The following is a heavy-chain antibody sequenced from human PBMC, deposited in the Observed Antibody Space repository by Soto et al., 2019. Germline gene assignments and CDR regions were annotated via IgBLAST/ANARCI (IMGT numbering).Heavy chain of an antibody. CDR2: IYWNDDK. CDR3: ARGVTYYDILTGLSGLDY. V-gene: IGHV2-5*01. J-gene: IGHJ4*02. Sequence: SGPTLVKPTPPLTLTCTFSGFSLSTSGVGVGWIRQPPGKALEWLALIYWNDDKRYSPSLKSRLTITKDTSKNQVVLTMTNMDPVDTATYYCARGVTYYDILTGLSGLDYWGQGTLVTVSS. D-gene: IGHD3-9*01. CDR1: GFSLSTSGVG.